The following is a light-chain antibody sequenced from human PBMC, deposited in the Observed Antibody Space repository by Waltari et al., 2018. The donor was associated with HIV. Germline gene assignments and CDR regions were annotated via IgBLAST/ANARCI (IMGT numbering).Light chain of an antibody. CDR2: RNN. CDR3: AAWDGSLSGRV. J-gene: IGLJ3*02. V-gene: IGLV1-47*01. Sequence: QSVLTQPPSASGTPGQRVTLSCSGSSSTIGSNYLYWYQQRPGTAPKLLIYRNNQRPSGVPDRFSGSKSGTSASLAISGLRSEDEAAYYCAAWDGSLSGRVFGGGTRLTVL. CDR1: SSTIGSNY.